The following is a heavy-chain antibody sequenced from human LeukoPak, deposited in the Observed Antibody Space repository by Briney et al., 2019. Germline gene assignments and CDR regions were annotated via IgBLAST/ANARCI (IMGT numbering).Heavy chain of an antibody. CDR1: GFTVSSNY. CDR3: ASGYNFGRFEN. V-gene: IGHV3-66*01. Sequence: GGSLRLSCAASGFTVSSNYMSWVRQVPEKGLEWVSVIYSGGSTFYADSVKGRFTISRDNSKNTLYLQMNSLRDDDTAVYYCASGYNFGRFENWGQGTLVTVSS. D-gene: IGHD5-18*01. J-gene: IGHJ4*02. CDR2: IYSGGST.